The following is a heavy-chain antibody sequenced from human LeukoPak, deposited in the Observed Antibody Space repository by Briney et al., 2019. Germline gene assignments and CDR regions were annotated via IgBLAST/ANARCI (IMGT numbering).Heavy chain of an antibody. V-gene: IGHV4-59*11. D-gene: IGHD1-26*01. Sequence: PSETPSLTCSVSGVSISSHYWSWIRQPPGKGLEWIGYIFYSRSTNYNPSLKSRVTISVDTSKNHFSLKLSSVTAADTAVYYCARGGSYFDYWGQGTLVTVSS. CDR3: ARGGSYFDY. J-gene: IGHJ4*02. CDR1: GVSISSHY. CDR2: IFYSRST.